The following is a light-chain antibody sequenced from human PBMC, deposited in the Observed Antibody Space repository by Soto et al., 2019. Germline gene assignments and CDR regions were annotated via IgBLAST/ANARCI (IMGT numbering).Light chain of an antibody. CDR2: DVS. J-gene: IGLJ1*01. CDR1: SSDVGGYNY. Sequence: QSALAQPASVSGSPGQSITISCSGTSSDVGGYNYVSWYQQHPGKAPQVMIYDVSNRPSGVSNRFSGSKSGNTASLTISGLQAEDEADYYCYSYTTSSTYVCGTGTKVTVL. V-gene: IGLV2-14*01. CDR3: YSYTTSSTYV.